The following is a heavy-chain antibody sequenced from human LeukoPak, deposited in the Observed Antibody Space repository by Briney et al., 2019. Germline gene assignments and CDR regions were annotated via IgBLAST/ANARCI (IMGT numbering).Heavy chain of an antibody. CDR2: ISYDGNSK. Sequence: PGRSLRLSCAASGFTFNNFAIHWVRQAPGKGLHWVAVISYDGNSKYYADSLKGRFTISRDNAKNSLYLQMNSLRAEDTAVYYCATDRGYSSFDYWGQGTLVTVSS. CDR1: GFTFNNFA. CDR3: ATDRGYSSFDY. D-gene: IGHD3-22*01. J-gene: IGHJ4*02. V-gene: IGHV3-30-3*01.